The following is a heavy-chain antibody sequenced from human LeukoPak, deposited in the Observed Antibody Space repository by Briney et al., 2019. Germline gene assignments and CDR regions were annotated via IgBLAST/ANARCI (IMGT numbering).Heavy chain of an antibody. CDR2: MSASSGNT. CDR1: GYTFTNYD. Sequence: ASVKVSCKASGYTFTNYDSNWVRQATGQELEWLGWMSASSGNTGYAQKFQGRVSMTRATSISTAYLELSSLTFEDTAVYYCTRTPPKGDIDYWGQGTLVTVSS. D-gene: IGHD2-21*02. V-gene: IGHV1-8*01. CDR3: TRTPPKGDIDY. J-gene: IGHJ4*02.